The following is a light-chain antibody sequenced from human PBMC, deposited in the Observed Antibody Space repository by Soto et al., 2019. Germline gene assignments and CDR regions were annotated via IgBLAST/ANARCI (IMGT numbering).Light chain of an antibody. Sequence: QSVLTQPASVSGSPGQSITISCTGTSSDVGGYNYVSWYQQYPGKAPKLMIYHVSNRPSGVSDRFSGSKSGNSASLTISGLQAGDEADYYGSSYTTPSPYVFGPGPKVTVL. J-gene: IGLJ1*01. CDR1: SSDVGGYNY. CDR3: SSYTTPSPYV. V-gene: IGLV2-14*01. CDR2: HVS.